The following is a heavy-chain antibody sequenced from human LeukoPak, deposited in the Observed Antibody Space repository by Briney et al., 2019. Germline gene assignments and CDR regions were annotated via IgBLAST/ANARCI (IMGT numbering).Heavy chain of an antibody. J-gene: IGHJ4*02. CDR3: ARDGDDTSGYFSPFDY. D-gene: IGHD3-22*01. CDR2: IYTGGTT. CDR1: GFTFSSNY. V-gene: IGHV3-53*01. Sequence: PGGSLRLSCAVSGFTFSSNYMSWVRQAPGQGLEWVSVIYTGGTTYYSDSVEGRFTISRDNSKNTLYLQMNSLRAEDTAVYYCARDGDDTSGYFSPFDYWGQGTLVTVSS.